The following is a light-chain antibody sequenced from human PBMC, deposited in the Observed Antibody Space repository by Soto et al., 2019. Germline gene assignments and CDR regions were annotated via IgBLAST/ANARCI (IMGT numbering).Light chain of an antibody. CDR3: SSHGGSDNFVV. CDR2: DVI. Sequence: QSVLTQPPSASGSPGHSVTIPCTGTSSDVGAYNLVSWYQHHPGKAPKLILYDVIKRPSGVPDRFSGSKSGNTASLTVSGLQDEDEANYYCSSHGGSDNFVVFGGGTKLTVL. V-gene: IGLV2-8*01. J-gene: IGLJ3*02. CDR1: SSDVGAYNL.